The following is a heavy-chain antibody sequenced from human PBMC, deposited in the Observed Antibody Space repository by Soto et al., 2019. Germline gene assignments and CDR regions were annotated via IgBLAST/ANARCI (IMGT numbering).Heavy chain of an antibody. CDR2: ISGDNGNT. V-gene: IGHV1-18*01. CDR3: ATGLLGYCSGGSCYSDS. Sequence: QVQLVQSGDEVKKPGASVRVSCQTSAYTFTNYAVSWVRQAPGQGLEWMGWISGDNGNTIYAQKFQGRVTMTTDTSTRKAYMELRSLRSDDTAVYYCATGLLGYCSGGSCYSDSWGQGTLVTVSS. J-gene: IGHJ4*02. CDR1: AYTFTNYA. D-gene: IGHD2-15*01.